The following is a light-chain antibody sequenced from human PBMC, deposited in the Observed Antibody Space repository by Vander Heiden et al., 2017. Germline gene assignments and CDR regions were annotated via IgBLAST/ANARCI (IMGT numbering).Light chain of an antibody. V-gene: IGLV1-40*01. J-gene: IGLJ3*02. CDR1: TSNLGAGYD. CDR2: GKT. CDR3: QSNDDSQNTV. Sequence: QSVLTQPPSVSGAPGPRVTISCPGSTSNLGAGYDVHWYQQLPGTGLKLLIYGKTSRPSGVPDRFAGSKSGTSASLAITGRQAEEEADYYCQSNDDSQNTVFGGGTKVTVL.